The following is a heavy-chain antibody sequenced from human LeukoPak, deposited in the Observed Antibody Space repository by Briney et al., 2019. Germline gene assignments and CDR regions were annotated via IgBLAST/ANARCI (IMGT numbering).Heavy chain of an antibody. Sequence: ASVKVSCKASGYTFTGYYVHWVRQAPGQGLEWMGWINPNSGGTNYAQKFQGRVTMTRDTSISTAYMELSRLRYDDTAVYYCARGITIFGVVITSYFDPWGQGTLVTVSS. CDR1: GYTFTGYY. CDR3: ARGITIFGVVITSYFDP. V-gene: IGHV1-2*02. J-gene: IGHJ5*02. D-gene: IGHD3-3*01. CDR2: INPNSGGT.